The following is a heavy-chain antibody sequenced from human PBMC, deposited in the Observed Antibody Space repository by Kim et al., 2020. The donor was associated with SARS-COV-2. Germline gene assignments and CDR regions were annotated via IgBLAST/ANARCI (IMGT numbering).Heavy chain of an antibody. J-gene: IGHJ4*02. CDR2: IIPIFGTA. D-gene: IGHD1-26*01. CDR3: ARVGGELLGNRYYFDY. Sequence: SVKVSCKASGGTFSSYAISWVRQAPGQGLEWMGGIIPIFGTANYAQKFQGRVTITADESTSTAYMELSSLRSEDTAVYYCARVGGELLGNRYYFDYWGQGTLVTVSS. CDR1: GGTFSSYA. V-gene: IGHV1-69*13.